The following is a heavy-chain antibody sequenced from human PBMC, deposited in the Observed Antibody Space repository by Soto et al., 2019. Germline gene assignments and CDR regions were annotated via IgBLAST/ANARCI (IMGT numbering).Heavy chain of an antibody. Sequence: SETLSLTCTVSGGSISSGGYYWSWIRQHPGKGLEWIGYIYYSGSTYYNPSLKSRVTISVDTSKNQFSLTLSSVTAADTAVYFCARSGSSASGYYYLNAFDIWGQGTMVTVSS. CDR3: ARSGSSASGYYYLNAFDI. J-gene: IGHJ3*02. D-gene: IGHD3-22*01. CDR1: GGSISSGGYY. CDR2: IYYSGST. V-gene: IGHV4-31*03.